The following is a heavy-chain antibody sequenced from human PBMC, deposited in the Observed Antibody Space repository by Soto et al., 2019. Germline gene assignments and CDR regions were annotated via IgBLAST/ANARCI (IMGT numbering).Heavy chain of an antibody. D-gene: IGHD4-17*01. J-gene: IGHJ4*02. CDR1: GFSFSGYG. V-gene: IGHV3-48*03. CDR2: ISSSGSLI. CDR3: ANTVTKVDY. Sequence: PGGSLRLSCAASGFSFSGYGMNWVRQAPGKGLEWISYISSSGSLIYYADSLKGRFTISRDNAKNSLYLQMNSLRAEDTAVYYCANTVTKVDYWGQGTLVTVSS.